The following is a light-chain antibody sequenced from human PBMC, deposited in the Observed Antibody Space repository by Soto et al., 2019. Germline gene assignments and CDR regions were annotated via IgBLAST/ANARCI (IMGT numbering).Light chain of an antibody. J-gene: IGKJ5*01. V-gene: IGKV3-11*01. CDR3: QQRRSWQVT. Sequence: ENVLTQSPATVSLSPGEGATLSCRASQSINTYLAWYHQKPGQAPRLLIYDASERATGIPARFSGSGSGTNFPLTISSLEPEDFAVYYCQQRRSWQVTFGQGTRLEIK. CDR2: DAS. CDR1: QSINTY.